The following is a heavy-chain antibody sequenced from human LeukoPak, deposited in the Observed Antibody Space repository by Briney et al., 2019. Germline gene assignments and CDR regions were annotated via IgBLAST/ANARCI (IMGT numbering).Heavy chain of an antibody. V-gene: IGHV4-59*01. CDR1: GGSISSYF. CDR3: AGAREFSSSSGRAYYFDY. J-gene: IGHJ4*02. D-gene: IGHD6-6*01. Sequence: SETLSLTCTVSGGSISSYFWIWIRQPPGKGLEWIGYIYNSRNTNSNPSLKSRVTISVDTSKNQFSLKLSSVTAADTAVYYCAGAREFSSSSGRAYYFDYWGQGTLVTVSS. CDR2: IYNSRNT.